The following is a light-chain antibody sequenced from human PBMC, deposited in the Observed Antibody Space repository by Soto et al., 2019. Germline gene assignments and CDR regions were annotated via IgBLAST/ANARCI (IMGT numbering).Light chain of an antibody. CDR2: KSS. J-gene: IGKJ1*01. Sequence: DIQMTQSPSTLSASVGDRVTITCRASQSMIDWLAWYQQKPGKAPKLLIYKSSNLQSGVPSRFSGSRSGAEFTRPSSSLEPDDFATYCCQHYYSYSTFGQGTDLGVK. V-gene: IGKV1-5*03. CDR3: QHYYSYST. CDR1: QSMIDW.